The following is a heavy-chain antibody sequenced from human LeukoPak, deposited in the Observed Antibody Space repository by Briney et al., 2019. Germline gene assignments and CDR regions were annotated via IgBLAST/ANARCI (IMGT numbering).Heavy chain of an antibody. CDR2: IYSDNT. CDR3: ANDYGDYLYYYMDV. Sequence: GGSLRLSCTVSGFTVSSNSMSWVRQAPGKGLEWVSFIYSDNTHYSYSVKGRFTISRDNSKNTLYLQMNSLRAEDTAVYYCANDYGDYLYYYMDVWGKGTTVTVSS. D-gene: IGHD4-17*01. J-gene: IGHJ6*03. V-gene: IGHV3-53*01. CDR1: GFTVSSNS.